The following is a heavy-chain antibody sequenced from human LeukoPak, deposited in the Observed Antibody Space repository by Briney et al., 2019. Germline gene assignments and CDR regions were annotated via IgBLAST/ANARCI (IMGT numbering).Heavy chain of an antibody. V-gene: IGHV3-48*04. D-gene: IGHD3-10*01. Sequence: GGSLRLSCAAYGFFFGDHSMDWVRQAAGKGLEWLSYIGNTSSMIYYADSVKGRFTISRDNPKNSLFLQMNSLRVDDTAVYYCAREHRGIIDYWGQGTLVTVAS. CDR1: GFFFGDHS. CDR3: AREHRGIIDY. CDR2: IGNTSSMI. J-gene: IGHJ4*02.